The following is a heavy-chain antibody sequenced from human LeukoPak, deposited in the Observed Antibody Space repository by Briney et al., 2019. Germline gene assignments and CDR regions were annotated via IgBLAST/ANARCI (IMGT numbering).Heavy chain of an antibody. D-gene: IGHD3-16*01. CDR3: ARGSLRGGWYFDL. CDR1: GYSISSGYY. V-gene: IGHV4-38-2*02. J-gene: IGHJ2*01. Sequence: PSETLSPTCTVSGYSISSGYYWGWIRQPPGKGLGWIGSIYHSGSTYYNPSLKSRVTISVDTSKNQFSLKLSSVTAADTAVYYCARGSLRGGWYFDLWGRGTLVTVSS. CDR2: IYHSGST.